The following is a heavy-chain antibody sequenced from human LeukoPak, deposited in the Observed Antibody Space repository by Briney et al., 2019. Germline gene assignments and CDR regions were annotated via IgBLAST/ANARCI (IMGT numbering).Heavy chain of an antibody. D-gene: IGHD3-22*01. CDR3: ARERYYYDSREWGGLDY. CDR2: IYTSGST. CDR1: GGSISSYY. J-gene: IGHJ4*02. Sequence: PSETLSLTCTVSGGSISSYYWSWIRQPAGKGLEWIGRIYTSGSTNYNPSLKSRVTMSVDTSKNQFSLKLSSVTAADTAVYYCARERYYYDSREWGGLDYWGQGTLVTVSS. V-gene: IGHV4-4*07.